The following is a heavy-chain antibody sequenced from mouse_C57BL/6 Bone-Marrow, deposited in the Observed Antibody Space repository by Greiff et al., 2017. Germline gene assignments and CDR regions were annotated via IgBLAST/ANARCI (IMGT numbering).Heavy chain of an antibody. Sequence: QVQLQQSGAELARPGASVKLSCKASGYTFTSYGISWVKQRTGQGLEWIGEIYPSSGNTYYNEKFKGKATLTVDKSSSTAYMELRSLTSEASAVYFCAGLKYYGSSLCAMDFWGQGTSVTVSS. J-gene: IGHJ4*01. CDR2: IYPSSGNT. D-gene: IGHD1-1*01. CDR1: GYTFTSYG. V-gene: IGHV1-81*01. CDR3: AGLKYYGSSLCAMDF.